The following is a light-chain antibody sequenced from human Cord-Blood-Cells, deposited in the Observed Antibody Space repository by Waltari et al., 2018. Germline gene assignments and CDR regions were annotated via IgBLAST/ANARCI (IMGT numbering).Light chain of an antibody. CDR1: SSNIGAGYD. J-gene: IGLJ1*01. CDR2: GNS. CDR3: QSYDSSLSGYV. V-gene: IGLV1-40*01. Sequence: QSVLTQPPSVSGAPGQRVTISCTGSSSNIGAGYDVHWYQQLPGTAAKLPIYGNSNRPAGVPERFSGSRSCTSASRAITGLQAEDEADYYCQSYDSSLSGYVFGTVTKVTVL.